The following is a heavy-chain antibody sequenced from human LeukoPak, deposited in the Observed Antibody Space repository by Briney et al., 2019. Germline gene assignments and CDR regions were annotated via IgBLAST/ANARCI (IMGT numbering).Heavy chain of an antibody. CDR1: GYTFTDYD. V-gene: IGHV1-8*01. Sequence: GASVKVSCKASGYTFTDYDINWVRQAPGQGLEWMGWMKPKSGDTGYAQEFKGRLTMTRNTSISTAYMELSSLRSEDTALYYCARDIRDGRRWYEHDFWGQGTLVTVSS. J-gene: IGHJ4*02. CDR2: MKPKSGDT. D-gene: IGHD4-23*01. CDR3: ARDIRDGRRWYEHDF.